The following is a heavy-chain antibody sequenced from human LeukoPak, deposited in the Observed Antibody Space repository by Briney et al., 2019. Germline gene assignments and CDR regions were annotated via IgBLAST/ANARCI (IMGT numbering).Heavy chain of an antibody. J-gene: IGHJ4*02. CDR3: ARGTDYYDSTGYPIDY. CDR1: GYTFTSYW. CDR2: IYPGDSDT. D-gene: IGHD3-22*01. Sequence: GESLRISCKGSGYTFTSYWIGWVRQMPGKGLEWMGIIYPGDSDTRYSPSFQGQVTISADKSITTAYLQWGSLKASDTAMYYCARGTDYYDSTGYPIDYWGQGTLVTVSS. V-gene: IGHV5-51*01.